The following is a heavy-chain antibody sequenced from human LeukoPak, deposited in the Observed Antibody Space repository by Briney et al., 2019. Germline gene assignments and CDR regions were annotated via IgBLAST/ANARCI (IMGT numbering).Heavy chain of an antibody. V-gene: IGHV4-59*01. D-gene: IGHD2-2*01. CDR3: ARTPVGYCSSTSCRYYYYYMDV. CDR2: IYYSGCT. J-gene: IGHJ6*03. CDR1: GGSITSYY. Sequence: PSETLSLTCTVPGGSITSYYWSWIRQPPGKGLEWIGYIYYSGCTNYNPSLKSRVTISVDTSKNQFSLKLSSVTAADTAVYYCARTPVGYCSSTSCRYYYYYMDVWGKGTTVTVSS.